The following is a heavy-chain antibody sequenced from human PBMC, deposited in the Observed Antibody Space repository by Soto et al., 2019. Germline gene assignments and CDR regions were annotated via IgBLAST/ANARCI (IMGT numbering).Heavy chain of an antibody. J-gene: IGHJ6*02. CDR2: IYYSGCT. CDR1: GYSISSSNW. Sequence: QVQLQESGPGLVKPSDTLSLTGAVSGYSISSSNWWGWIRQPPGKGLEGIGYIYYSGCTYYNASLTSQVTMSVDTSKNPSSLKLSAVTAVDPAVYYCARTLQDYGMDVWGQGTTVTVSS. V-gene: IGHV4-28*01. CDR3: ARTLQDYGMDV.